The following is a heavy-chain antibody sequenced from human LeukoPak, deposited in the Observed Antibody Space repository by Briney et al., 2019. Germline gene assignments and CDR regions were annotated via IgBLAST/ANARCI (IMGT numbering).Heavy chain of an antibody. CDR3: ARDLPSCYTKHCASDI. CDR1: GGSISSDSYY. CDR2: IYTSGNT. V-gene: IGHV4-61*02. Sequence: SESLSLTCTVSGGSISSDSYYWSWIRQPAGKGLEWIGRIYTSGNTRYNPSLSSRVTISVDMSKNQLSLKLSSVTAADTAVYYYARDLPSCYTKHCASDICGQGTMVTVSS. J-gene: IGHJ3*02. D-gene: IGHD2-2*01.